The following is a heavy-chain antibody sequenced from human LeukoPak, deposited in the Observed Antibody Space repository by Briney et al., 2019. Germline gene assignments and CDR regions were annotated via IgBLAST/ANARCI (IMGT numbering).Heavy chain of an antibody. J-gene: IGHJ5*02. CDR3: ARKSGWFDP. V-gene: IGHV4-34*01. CDR1: GGSFSGYY. Sequence: SETLSLTCAVYGGSFSGYYWSWIRQPPGKGLEWIGEINRSGSTNYNPSLKSRVTISVDTSKNQFSLKLSSVTAADTAVYYCARKSGWFDPWGQGTLVTVSS. CDR2: INRSGST.